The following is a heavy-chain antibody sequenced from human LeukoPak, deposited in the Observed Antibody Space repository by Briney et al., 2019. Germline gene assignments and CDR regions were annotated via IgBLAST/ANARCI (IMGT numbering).Heavy chain of an antibody. CDR2: IIPIFGTA. D-gene: IGHD5-18*01. V-gene: IGHV1-69*01. CDR3: ARDLGYSYGRRRDYYYMDV. J-gene: IGHJ6*03. CDR1: GGTFSSYA. Sequence: SVKVSCKASGGTFSSYAISWVRQAPGQGLEWMGGIIPIFGTANYAQKFQGRVTITADESTSTAYMELSSLRSEDTAVYYCARDLGYSYGRRRDYYYMDVWGKGTTVTVSS.